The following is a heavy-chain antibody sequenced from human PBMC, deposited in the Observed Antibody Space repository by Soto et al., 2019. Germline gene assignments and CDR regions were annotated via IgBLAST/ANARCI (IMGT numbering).Heavy chain of an antibody. J-gene: IGHJ6*02. CDR1: GFTFSSYA. D-gene: IGHD6-19*01. CDR2: ISGSGGST. V-gene: IGHV3-23*01. Sequence: EVQLLESGGGLVQPGGSLRLSCAASGFTFSSYAMSWVRQAPGKGLEWVSAISGSGGSTYYADSVKGRFTISRDNSKNTLYLQMNSLRAEDTAVYYCAKSISRGQQWLGYYYYYGMDVWGQGTTVTVSS. CDR3: AKSISRGQQWLGYYYYYGMDV.